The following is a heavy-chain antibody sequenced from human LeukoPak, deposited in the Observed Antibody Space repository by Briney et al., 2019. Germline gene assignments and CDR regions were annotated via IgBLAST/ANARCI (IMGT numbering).Heavy chain of an antibody. Sequence: GASVKVSCKASGYSFTSYDINWVRQATGQGLEWMGWMNPNSGNTGYAQKFQGRVTMTRNTSISTAYMELSSLRSEDTAVYYCARGIAVAGYYFDYWGQGTLVTVSS. CDR1: GYSFTSYD. V-gene: IGHV1-8*01. CDR2: MNPNSGNT. J-gene: IGHJ4*02. CDR3: ARGIAVAGYYFDY. D-gene: IGHD6-19*01.